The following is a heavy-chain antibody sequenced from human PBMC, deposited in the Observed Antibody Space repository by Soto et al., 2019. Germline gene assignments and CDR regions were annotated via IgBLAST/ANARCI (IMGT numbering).Heavy chain of an antibody. CDR1: GFTFSSYG. CDR2: ISYDGSNK. D-gene: IGHD6-13*01. J-gene: IGHJ6*02. V-gene: IGHV3-30*18. CDR3: AKFGAAAGTNYYYGMDV. Sequence: QVQLVESGGGVVQPGRSLRLSCAASGFTFSSYGMHWVRQAPGKGLEWVAVISYDGSNKYYADSVKGRFTISRDNSKNTLYLQMNSLRAEDTAVYYCAKFGAAAGTNYYYGMDVWGQGTTVTASS.